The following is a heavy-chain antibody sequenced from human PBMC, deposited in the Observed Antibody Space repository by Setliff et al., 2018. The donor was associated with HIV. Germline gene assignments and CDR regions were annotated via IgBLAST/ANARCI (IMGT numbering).Heavy chain of an antibody. CDR2: ISTYSGKT. CDR1: GYTFNNYY. V-gene: IGHV1-46*02. CDR3: ARGSAPNIVVAASLDI. Sequence: ASVKVSCKASGYTFNNYYMHWVRQAPGQGLEWMGRISTYSGKTDYAEKFQGRLTMTMDTSTRTVFMELRSLTLDDTSVYYCARGSAPNIVVAASLDIWGQGTLVTVSS. D-gene: IGHD6-19*01. J-gene: IGHJ4*01.